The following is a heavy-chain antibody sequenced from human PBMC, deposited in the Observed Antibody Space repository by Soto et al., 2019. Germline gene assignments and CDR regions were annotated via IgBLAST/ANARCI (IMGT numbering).Heavy chain of an antibody. CDR2: IYSGGST. CDR1: GFTVSSNY. V-gene: IGHV3-66*01. CDR3: ARDSYSSSSYYYYYGMDV. D-gene: IGHD6-6*01. J-gene: IGHJ6*02. Sequence: GGSLRLSCAASGFTVSSNYMSWVRQAPGKGLEWVSVIYSGGSTYYADSVKGRFTISRDNSKNTLYLQMNSLRAEDTAVYYCARDSYSSSSYYYYYGMDVWGQGTTVTVSS.